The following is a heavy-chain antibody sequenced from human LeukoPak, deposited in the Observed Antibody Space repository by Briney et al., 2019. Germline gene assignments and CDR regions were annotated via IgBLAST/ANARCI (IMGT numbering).Heavy chain of an antibody. D-gene: IGHD2-21*01. CDR1: GFTVGTNS. V-gene: IGHV3-53*01. Sequence: PGGSLRLSCAASGFTVGTNSMSWVRQSPGKELEWVSVIYSGGSTYYADSVNGRFTISRDNSRNTLLLQMNSLRAEDTALYYCASAREYCGSAECYEYFQHWGQGTLVTVSS. CDR3: ASAREYCGSAECYEYFQH. J-gene: IGHJ1*01. CDR2: IYSGGST.